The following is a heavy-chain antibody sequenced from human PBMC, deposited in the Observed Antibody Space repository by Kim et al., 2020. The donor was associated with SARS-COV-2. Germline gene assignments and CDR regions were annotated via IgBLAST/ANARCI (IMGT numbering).Heavy chain of an antibody. CDR3: ARHKLYCGGDCYSPKFFYGMGI. Sequence: GESLKISCKGSGYNFNNNWIGWVRQMPGRGLEWMGVIYPDDSDTTYSPSFQGQVTISADKSISTTYLQWSSLKASDTAMYYCARHKLYCGGDCYSPKFFYGMGIWGQGTTVTVSS. V-gene: IGHV5-51*01. CDR2: IYPDDSDT. J-gene: IGHJ6*02. CDR1: GYNFNNNW. D-gene: IGHD2-21*02.